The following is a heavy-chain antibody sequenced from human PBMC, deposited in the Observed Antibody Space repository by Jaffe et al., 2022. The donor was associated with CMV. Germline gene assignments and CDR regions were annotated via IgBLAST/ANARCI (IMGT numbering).Heavy chain of an antibody. CDR2: ISGSDGGT. V-gene: IGHV3-23*01. J-gene: IGHJ4*02. Sequence: EVQLLESGGGLVQPGGSLRLSCAASGFTFSSYAMNWVRQAPGKGLEWVSSISGSDGGTNYADSVKGRFTISRDNSKNTLFLQMNSLRAEDTAIYYCAKFSGYSRWWPDYWGQGTLVTVSS. CDR1: GFTFSSYA. D-gene: IGHD5-18*01. CDR3: AKFSGYSRWWPDY.